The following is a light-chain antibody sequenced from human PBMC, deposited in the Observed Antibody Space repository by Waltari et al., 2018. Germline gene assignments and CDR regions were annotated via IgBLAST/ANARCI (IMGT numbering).Light chain of an antibody. J-gene: IGKJ1*01. CDR2: DAS. CDR3: QKYGTLPAT. Sequence: IVLAQSPRPLPVSPGGKAHLSCRASQSGSRTLAWYQQKPGQAPRLLIYDASTRATGIPDRFSGSGSGTDFSLTISRLEPEDFAVYYCQKYGTLPATFGQGTKVEIK. CDR1: QSGSRT. V-gene: IGKV3-20*01.